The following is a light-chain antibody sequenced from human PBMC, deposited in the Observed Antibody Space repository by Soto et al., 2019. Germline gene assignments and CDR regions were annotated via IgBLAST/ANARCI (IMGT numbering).Light chain of an antibody. J-gene: IGKJ5*01. Sequence: EIVMTPSPATLAVSPCEAAALSCRASQSVSNNVAWYQQKPGQAPRLLILGASTRATGIPARFSGSGSGTEFTLSISSLQSEDFAVYYCKQYKEWPPFTFGQGTRLEIK. CDR3: KQYKEWPPFT. CDR2: GAS. V-gene: IGKV3-15*01. CDR1: QSVSNN.